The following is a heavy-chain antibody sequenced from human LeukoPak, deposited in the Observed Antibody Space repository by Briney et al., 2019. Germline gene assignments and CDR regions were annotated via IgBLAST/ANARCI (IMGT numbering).Heavy chain of an antibody. CDR2: IKQDGSEK. CDR3: AGDRDGYHWQGQYYYYYYMDV. J-gene: IGHJ6*03. D-gene: IGHD5-24*01. CDR1: EFTFSNYW. Sequence: GGSLRLSCAASEFTFSNYWMNWVRQAPGKGLEWVANIKQDGSEKYYVDSVKGRFTISRDNAKNSLYLQMNSLRAEDTAVYYCAGDRDGYHWQGQYYYYYYMDVWGKGTTVTVSS. V-gene: IGHV3-7*01.